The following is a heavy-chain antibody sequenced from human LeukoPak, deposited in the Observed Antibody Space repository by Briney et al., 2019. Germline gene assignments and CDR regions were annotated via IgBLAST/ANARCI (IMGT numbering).Heavy chain of an antibody. CDR3: ARSPYGGDDAFDI. Sequence: AASVKVSCKASGYTFTSYGISWVRQAPGRGLEWMGWISAYNGNTNYAQKLQGRVTMTTDTSTSTAYMELRSLRSDDTAVYYCARSPYGGDDAFDIWGQGTMVTVSS. J-gene: IGHJ3*02. CDR1: GYTFTSYG. V-gene: IGHV1-18*01. D-gene: IGHD4-23*01. CDR2: ISAYNGNT.